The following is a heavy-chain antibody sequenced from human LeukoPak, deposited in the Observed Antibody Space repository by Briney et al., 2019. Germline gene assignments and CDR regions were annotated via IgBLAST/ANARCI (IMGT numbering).Heavy chain of an antibody. D-gene: IGHD5-24*01. CDR1: GGSISSYY. J-gene: IGHJ4*02. Sequence: SETLSLTCNVSGGSISSYYWSWIRQPPGKGLEWIGYIYSSGSTNYNPSLKSRLTISVDTSKNQFSLNLRSVTAADTAVYYCARGRMATIAGSVDYWGQGTLVTVSS. CDR3: ARGRMATIAGSVDY. V-gene: IGHV4-59*08. CDR2: IYSSGST.